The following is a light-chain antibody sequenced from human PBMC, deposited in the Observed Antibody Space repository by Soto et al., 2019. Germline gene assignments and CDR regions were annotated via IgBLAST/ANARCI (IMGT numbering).Light chain of an antibody. J-gene: IGLJ1*01. V-gene: IGLV1-40*01. CDR2: GNS. Sequence: QSVLTQPPSVSGAPGQRVTLSCTGSSSNIGAGYDVHWYQQLPGTAPKLLIYGNSNRPSGVPDRFSGSKSGTSASLAITGLQAEDEADYYCQSYDSSVKVFGTGTKVTVL. CDR1: SSNIGAGYD. CDR3: QSYDSSVKV.